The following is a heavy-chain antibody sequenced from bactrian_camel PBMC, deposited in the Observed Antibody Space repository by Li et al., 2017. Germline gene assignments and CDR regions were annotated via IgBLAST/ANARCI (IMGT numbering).Heavy chain of an antibody. CDR1: FFILDDFD. Sequence: HVQLVESGGGSVQTGGSLRLSCKPSFFILDDFDMMWYRQAPGNECELVSSISGDGSTSYADTVKGRFTISRDNAKNTLDLQMSSLKPEDTAMYYCAAKTFGGSRSRYLQADEYNYWGQGTQVTVS. J-gene: IGHJ4*01. CDR3: AAKTFGGSRSRYLQADEYNY. V-gene: IGHV3S63*01. CDR2: ISGDGST. D-gene: IGHD7*01.